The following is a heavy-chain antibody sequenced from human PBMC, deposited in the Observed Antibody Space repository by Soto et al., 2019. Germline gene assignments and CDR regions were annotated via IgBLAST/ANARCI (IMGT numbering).Heavy chain of an antibody. Sequence: QVQLQESGPGLVKPSQTLSLTCTVSGGSISSGDYYWSWIRQPPGKGLEWIGYIYYSGSTYYNPSLKSRVTISVDTSKHQFSLKLSSVTAADTAVYYCARVEVVVAATPWGSGWYGMDVWGQGTTVTVSS. J-gene: IGHJ6*02. CDR2: IYYSGST. D-gene: IGHD2-15*01. V-gene: IGHV4-30-4*01. CDR1: GGSISSGDYY. CDR3: ARVEVVVAATPWGSGWYGMDV.